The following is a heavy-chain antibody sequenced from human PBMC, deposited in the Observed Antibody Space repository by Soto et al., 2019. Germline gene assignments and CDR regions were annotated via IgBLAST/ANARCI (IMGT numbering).Heavy chain of an antibody. CDR3: ARCQAGYSSDWFDP. Sequence: GGSLRLSCAASGFTFSSYSMNWVRQAPGKGLEWVSSISSSSSYIYYADSVKGRFTISRDNAKNSLYLQMNSLRAEDTAVYYCARCQAGYSSDWFDPWGQVTLVTVSS. CDR1: GFTFSSYS. CDR2: ISSSSSYI. D-gene: IGHD6-13*01. J-gene: IGHJ5*02. V-gene: IGHV3-21*01.